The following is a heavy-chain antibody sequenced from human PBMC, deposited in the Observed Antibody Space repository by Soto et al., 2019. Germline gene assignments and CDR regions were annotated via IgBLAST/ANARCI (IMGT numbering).Heavy chain of an antibody. CDR1: GYTFTTYD. CDR2: ISTYNGNT. CDR3: ARDSGGMDV. J-gene: IGHJ6*02. Sequence: GASVKVSCKASGYTFTTYDISWVRQAPGQGLEWMGRISTYNGNTNYPQSLQGRLTMTTDTSTTTAYMELRSLRSEDTAVYYCARDSGGMDVWGQGTTVTVSS. V-gene: IGHV1-18*01.